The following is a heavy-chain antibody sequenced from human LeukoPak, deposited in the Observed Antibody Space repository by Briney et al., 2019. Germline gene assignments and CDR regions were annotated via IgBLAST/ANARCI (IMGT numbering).Heavy chain of an antibody. Sequence: SVKLSCKASGGTFTSYAISWVRQAPGQGLEWMGGIIPIFGTANYAQKFQGRVTITSDEYTSTAYMELSSVRSEDTAVYYCARDFQSSSWYSGFDYWGQGTLVTVSS. D-gene: IGHD6-13*01. V-gene: IGHV1-69*13. CDR2: IIPIFGTA. CDR3: ARDFQSSSWYSGFDY. CDR1: GGTFTSYA. J-gene: IGHJ4*02.